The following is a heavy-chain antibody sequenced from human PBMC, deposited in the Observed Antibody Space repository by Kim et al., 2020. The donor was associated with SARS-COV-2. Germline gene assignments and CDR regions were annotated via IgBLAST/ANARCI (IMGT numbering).Heavy chain of an antibody. CDR3: VKERTSGWYYFDY. Sequence: GGSLRLSCSASGFTFSSYAMHWVRQAPGKGLEYVSGISTNGGSTYYADSVKDRFIISRDNSRNMLNLQMSSLRSEDTAVYYCVKERTSGWYYFDYWGQGTLVTVSS. V-gene: IGHV3-64D*06. D-gene: IGHD6-19*01. CDR2: ISTNGGST. CDR1: GFTFSSYA. J-gene: IGHJ4*02.